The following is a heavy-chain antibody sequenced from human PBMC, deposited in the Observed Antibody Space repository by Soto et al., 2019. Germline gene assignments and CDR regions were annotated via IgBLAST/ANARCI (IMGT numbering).Heavy chain of an antibody. D-gene: IGHD2-2*01. CDR2: ISAYKGNT. J-gene: IGHJ3*02. CDR3: ARWAGVSNSWTGAFDI. V-gene: IGHV1-18*01. Sequence: QVQLVQSGAEVKKPGASVKVSCKASGYTFTSYGISWVREAPGQGLERMGWISAYKGNTNYAQKLQGRVTLTTDTSTSRAYMDLSSLRSDDTAVYYCARWAGVSNSWTGAFDIWGQGTMVTVSS. CDR1: GYTFTSYG.